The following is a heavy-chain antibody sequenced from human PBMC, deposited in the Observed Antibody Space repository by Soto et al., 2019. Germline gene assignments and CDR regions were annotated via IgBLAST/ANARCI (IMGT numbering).Heavy chain of an antibody. D-gene: IGHD1-26*01. CDR2: IIPIFGTA. CDR3: ASDRIVGATNAFDI. Sequence: ASVKVSCKASGGTFSSYAISWVRQAPGQGLEWMGGIIPIFGTANYAQKFQGRVTITADESTSTAYMELSSLRSEDTAVYYCASDRIVGATNAFDIWGQGTMVTVSS. V-gene: IGHV1-69*13. CDR1: GGTFSSYA. J-gene: IGHJ3*02.